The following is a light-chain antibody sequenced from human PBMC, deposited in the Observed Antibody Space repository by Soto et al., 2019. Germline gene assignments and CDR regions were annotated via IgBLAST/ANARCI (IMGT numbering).Light chain of an antibody. CDR2: DVT. CDR1: SSDIGGYNS. Sequence: QSALTQSPSASGTPGQSVTISCTGTSSDIGGYNSVSWYQHHPGKAPKVMIYDVTKRPSGVPDRFSGSKSGNPASLTVSALQAEDDDDYYCSSYTDRKNLVFGTGTKLTVL. J-gene: IGLJ1*01. CDR3: SSYTDRKNLV. V-gene: IGLV2-8*01.